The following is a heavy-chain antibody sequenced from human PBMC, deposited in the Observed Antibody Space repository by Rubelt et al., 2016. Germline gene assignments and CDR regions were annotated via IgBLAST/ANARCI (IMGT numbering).Heavy chain of an antibody. CDR3: ARFAIGGHSSGYLFDY. J-gene: IGHJ4*02. CDR2: INPTSGGT. D-gene: IGHD3-22*01. CDR1: GYTFTGYY. V-gene: IGHV1-2*02. Sequence: QVQLVQSGAEVKKPGASVKVSCKASGYTFTGYYMHWVRQAPGQGLEWMGWINPTSGGTNYAQKCQGRCTMCRDTSISTAYMELSRLRSDDTAVYYCARFAIGGHSSGYLFDYWGQGTLVTVSS.